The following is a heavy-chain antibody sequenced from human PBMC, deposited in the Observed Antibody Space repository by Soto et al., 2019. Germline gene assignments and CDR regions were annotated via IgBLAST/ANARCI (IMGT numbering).Heavy chain of an antibody. D-gene: IGHD6-6*01. Sequence: QVQLQESGPGLVRPSETLSLTCTVSGGSITSYYWSWIRHPPGKGLEWIGYIYYSGSTNYNPSLKSRVTIPVDKSKHQDYPKLSSMPAAGVAVYYDAGASGGYSSPSFYWYFDLWGRGTLVTVSS. CDR1: GGSITSYY. V-gene: IGHV4-59*01. CDR3: AGASGGYSSPSFYWYFDL. CDR2: IYYSGST. J-gene: IGHJ2*01.